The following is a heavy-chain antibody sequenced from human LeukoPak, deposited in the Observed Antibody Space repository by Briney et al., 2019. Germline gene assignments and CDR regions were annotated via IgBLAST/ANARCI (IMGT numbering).Heavy chain of an antibody. Sequence: ASVKVSCKASGGTFRSYAISWVRQAPGKGLEWMGGFDPEDGETIYAQKFQGRVTMTEDTSTDTAYMELSSLRSEDTAVYYCATEIPDAAAGCPDYWGQGTLVTVSS. D-gene: IGHD6-13*01. V-gene: IGHV1-24*01. CDR1: GGTFRSYA. CDR3: ATEIPDAAAGCPDY. J-gene: IGHJ4*02. CDR2: FDPEDGET.